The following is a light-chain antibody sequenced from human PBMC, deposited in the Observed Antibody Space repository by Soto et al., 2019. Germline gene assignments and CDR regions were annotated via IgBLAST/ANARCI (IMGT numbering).Light chain of an antibody. CDR1: HSVDTY. Sequence: EIVLTQSPAALSLSPGERATLSCRASHSVDTYLAWYHQKPGQPPRLLIYDASTRATGIPDRFSGSGSGTDFTLTISSLEPEDFAVYYCQQRSNWPLYTFGPGTKLEIK. CDR2: DAS. V-gene: IGKV3-11*01. CDR3: QQRSNWPLYT. J-gene: IGKJ2*01.